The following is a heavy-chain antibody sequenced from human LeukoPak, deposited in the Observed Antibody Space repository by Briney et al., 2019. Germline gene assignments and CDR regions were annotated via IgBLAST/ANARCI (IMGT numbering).Heavy chain of an antibody. J-gene: IGHJ4*02. Sequence: ASVKVSCKASGYTFTNYGITWVRQAPGQGLEWMGWISAYNGNTNYAQKLQGRATMTTDTHTSTAYMELRSLRSDDTAVYYCARGPRYSPDYWGQGTLVTVSS. D-gene: IGHD1-1*01. CDR2: ISAYNGNT. V-gene: IGHV1-18*01. CDR3: ARGPRYSPDY. CDR1: GYTFTNYG.